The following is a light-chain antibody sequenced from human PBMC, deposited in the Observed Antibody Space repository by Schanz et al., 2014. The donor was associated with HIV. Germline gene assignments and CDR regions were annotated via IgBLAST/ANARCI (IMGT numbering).Light chain of an antibody. CDR2: EVS. Sequence: QSALTQPPSASGSPGQSVTISCTGTSSDVGSYNRVSWYQQPPGTAPKLMIFEVSNRPSGVSSRFSGSKSGNTASLTISGLQPEDEADYYCIAYTSDTVLFGGGTKLTVL. CDR1: SSDVGSYNR. CDR3: IAYTSDTVL. J-gene: IGLJ2*01. V-gene: IGLV2-18*02.